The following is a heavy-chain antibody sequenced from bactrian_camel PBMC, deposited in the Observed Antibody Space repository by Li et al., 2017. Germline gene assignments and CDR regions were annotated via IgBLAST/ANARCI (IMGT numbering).Heavy chain of an antibody. V-gene: IGHV3S26*01. CDR2: TDSDDRDGV. J-gene: IGHJ6*01. CDR1: RRVYSGYC. D-gene: IGHD4*01. CDR3: ASDLRGTVTLTISYYSDCNPGFGY. Sequence: HVQLVESGGESVQAGGSLRLSCRTSRRVYSGYCMGWFRQASGKKREAIAITDSDDRDGVSYAPSVKGRFTFSRDDAETTLFLQMNSLKPEDTAVYYCASDLRGTVTLTISYYSDCNPGFGYWGQGTQVTVS.